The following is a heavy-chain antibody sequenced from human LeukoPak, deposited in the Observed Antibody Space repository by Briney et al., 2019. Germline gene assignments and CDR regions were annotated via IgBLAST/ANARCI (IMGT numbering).Heavy chain of an antibody. J-gene: IGHJ2*01. D-gene: IGHD2-21*02. Sequence: PSETLSLTCTVSGGSISSGDYYWSWIRQPPGKGLEWIGYLYYSGSTNYNPSLKSRVTISVDTSKNQFSLKLSSVTAADTAVYYCAREVYCGGDCYWDWYFDLWGRGTLVTVSS. CDR3: AREVYCGGDCYWDWYFDL. CDR1: GGSISSGDYY. CDR2: LYYSGST. V-gene: IGHV4-61*08.